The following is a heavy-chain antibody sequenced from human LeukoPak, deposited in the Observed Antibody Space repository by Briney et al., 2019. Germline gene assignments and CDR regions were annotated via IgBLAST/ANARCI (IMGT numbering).Heavy chain of an antibody. D-gene: IGHD5-24*01. J-gene: IGHJ6*03. CDR1: GFSFKNYG. CDR3: AKGGYSSLMDV. V-gene: IGHV3-30*02. Sequence: QTGGSLRLSCAASGFSFKNYGMHWVRQAPGKGLEWVAFWHDGSNKYYADYVKDRFTISRDNFKGTLDLQLNSLRVEDTAVYYCAKGGYSSLMDVWGKGTTVTVSS. CDR2: WHDGSNK.